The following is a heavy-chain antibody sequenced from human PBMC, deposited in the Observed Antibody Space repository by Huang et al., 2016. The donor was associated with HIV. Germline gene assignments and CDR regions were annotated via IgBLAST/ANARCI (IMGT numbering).Heavy chain of an antibody. D-gene: IGHD3-3*01. Sequence: QMRFQESGPGLVKPSGTLSLTCNVSGGSINPGRYYWGWIRQPPGKGLEWVGSLYYTGKMHEGPYLKGLRTSSADTSKNQFSLNLSSVTAADTAIYYCARNHDFWRGRMFAISYFDVWGRGTLVTVAS. CDR2: LYYTGKM. CDR1: GGSINPGRYY. V-gene: IGHV4-39*01. J-gene: IGHJ2*01. CDR3: ARNHDFWRGRMFAISYFDV.